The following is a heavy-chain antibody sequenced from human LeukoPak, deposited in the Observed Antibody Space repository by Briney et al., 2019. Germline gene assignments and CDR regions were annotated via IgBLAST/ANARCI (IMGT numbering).Heavy chain of an antibody. CDR1: GYTFTDYG. Sequence: ASVNVSCKASGYTFTDYGISWVRQAPGQGLEWMGWISNYNGNTHYAQKLQGRVTMTTDTSTNTAYMELRSLRSDDTAVYYCARTLGATIRWFDPWGQGTLVTVSS. D-gene: IGHD1-26*01. CDR2: ISNYNGNT. CDR3: ARTLGATIRWFDP. J-gene: IGHJ5*02. V-gene: IGHV1-18*01.